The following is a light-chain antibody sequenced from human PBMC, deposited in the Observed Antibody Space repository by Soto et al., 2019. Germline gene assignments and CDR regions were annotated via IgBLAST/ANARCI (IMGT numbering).Light chain of an antibody. CDR2: TND. J-gene: IGLJ2*01. CDR1: SSNIGGNY. Sequence: QSVLTQPASASGTPGQRVTISCSGSSSNIGGNYVYWYQQLPGTAPKLLIYTNDQRPSGVPDRFSGSKSGNSASLAISGLRSEDEADYYCTAWDDSLSGLVFGGGTKLTVL. CDR3: TAWDDSLSGLV. V-gene: IGLV1-47*01.